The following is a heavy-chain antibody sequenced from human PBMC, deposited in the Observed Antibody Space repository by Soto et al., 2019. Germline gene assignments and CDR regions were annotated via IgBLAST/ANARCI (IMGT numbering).Heavy chain of an antibody. CDR2: ISYDGSNK. J-gene: IGHJ6*02. V-gene: IGHV3-30*18. CDR3: AKVPFAGYSSSWYETRTVYYGMDV. D-gene: IGHD6-13*01. Sequence: GGSLRLSCAASGFTFSSYSMRWVRQAPGKGLEWVAVISYDGSNKYYADSVKGRFTISRDNSKNTLYLQMNSLRAEDTAVYYCAKVPFAGYSSSWYETRTVYYGMDVWGQGTTVTVSS. CDR1: GFTFSSYS.